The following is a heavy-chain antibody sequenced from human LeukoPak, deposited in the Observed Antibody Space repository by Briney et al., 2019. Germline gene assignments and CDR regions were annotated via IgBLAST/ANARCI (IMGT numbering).Heavy chain of an antibody. CDR2: IYSGSST. D-gene: IGHD6-13*01. CDR3: KVFWQQLNGMDV. J-gene: IGHJ6*02. CDR1: GFTVSSNY. Sequence: GGSLRLSCAASGFTVSSNYMSWVRQAPGKGLEWVSVIYSGSSTYYADSVKGRFTISRDNSKNTLYLQMNSLRAEDTAVYYCKVFWQQLNGMDVWGQGTTVTVSS. V-gene: IGHV3-53*01.